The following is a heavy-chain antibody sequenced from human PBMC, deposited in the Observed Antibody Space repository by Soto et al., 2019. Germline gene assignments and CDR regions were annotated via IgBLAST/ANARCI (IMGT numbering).Heavy chain of an antibody. J-gene: IGHJ4*02. Sequence: GGSLRLSCAASGFTFSSYGMHWVRQAPGKGLEWVAVISYDGSNKYYADSVKGRFTISRGNSKNTLYLQMNSLRAEDTAVYYCAKGVGVLRFLEWLVVGHWGQGTLVTVSS. CDR2: ISYDGSNK. CDR1: GFTFSSYG. V-gene: IGHV3-30*18. CDR3: AKGVGVLRFLEWLVVGH. D-gene: IGHD3-3*01.